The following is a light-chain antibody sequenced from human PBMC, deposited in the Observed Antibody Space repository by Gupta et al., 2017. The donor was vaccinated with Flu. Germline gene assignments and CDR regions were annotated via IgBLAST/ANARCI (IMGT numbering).Light chain of an antibody. CDR1: RGSIASNY. CDR3: QSYDSSNRWV. Sequence: VTISGTRGRGSIASNYVQWYQQRPGTFPTIVISVDNQRVPGVPDRFSFSIYRFSNSASLTISGLKTEDEADYYCQSYDSSNRWVFGGGTKLTVL. J-gene: IGLJ3*02. V-gene: IGLV6-57*01. CDR2: VDN.